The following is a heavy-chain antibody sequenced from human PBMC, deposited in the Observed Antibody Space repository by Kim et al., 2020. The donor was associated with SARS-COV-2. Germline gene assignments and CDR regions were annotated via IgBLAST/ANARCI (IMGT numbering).Heavy chain of an antibody. CDR2: ISSSSSTI. CDR3: ARGEPIWFGEPHRGGAFDY. D-gene: IGHD3-10*01. V-gene: IGHV3-48*02. J-gene: IGHJ4*02. CDR1: GFTFSSYS. Sequence: GGSLRLSCAASGFTFSSYSMNWVRQAPGKGLEWVSYISSSSSTIYYADSVKGRFTISRDNAKNSLYLQMNSLRDEDTAVYYCARGEPIWFGEPHRGGAFDYWGQGTLVTVSS.